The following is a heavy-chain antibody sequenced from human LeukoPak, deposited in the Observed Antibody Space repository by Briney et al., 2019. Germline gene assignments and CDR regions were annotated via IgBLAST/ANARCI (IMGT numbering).Heavy chain of an antibody. D-gene: IGHD2-21*01. J-gene: IGHJ4*02. Sequence: PSGTLSLTCGVSGGSISSTNWWSWVRQPPGQGLEWIGEISLSGRTNANPSLKSRFTMSVDTSRNEFSLKVNSVTAADTAVYYCARHLAARLGGARFSDYWGQGTLVTVSS. CDR2: ISLSGRT. V-gene: IGHV4-4*02. CDR1: GGSISSTNW. CDR3: ARHLAARLGGARFSDY.